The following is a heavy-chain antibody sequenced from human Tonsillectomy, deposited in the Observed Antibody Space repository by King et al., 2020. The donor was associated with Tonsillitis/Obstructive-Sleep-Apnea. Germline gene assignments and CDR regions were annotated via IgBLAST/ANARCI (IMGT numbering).Heavy chain of an antibody. V-gene: IGHV3-33*01. CDR1: GFTFSSYG. J-gene: IGHJ4*02. CDR2: IWYDGSNK. CDR3: ASASIYYDSSGYYYPFDY. D-gene: IGHD3-22*01. Sequence: VQLVQSGGGVVQPGRSLRLSCAASGFTFSSYGMHWVRQAPGKGLEWVAVIWYDGSNKYYADSVKGRFTISRDNSKNTLYLQMNSLRAEDTAVYYCASASIYYDSSGYYYPFDYWGQGTLVTVSS.